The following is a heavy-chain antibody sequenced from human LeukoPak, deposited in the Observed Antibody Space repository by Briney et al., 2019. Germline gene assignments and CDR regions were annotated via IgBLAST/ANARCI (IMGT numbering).Heavy chain of an antibody. V-gene: IGHV4-59*01. Sequence: PSETLSLTYTVSGGSISSYYWSWIRQPPGKGLEWNGYIYYSGSTNYNPSLKSRVTILVDTSKNQFSLKLSSLTAADTAVYYCARLHSSSYYYYYYMDVWGKGTTVTVSS. J-gene: IGHJ6*03. CDR2: IYYSGST. CDR3: ARLHSSSYYYYYYMDV. D-gene: IGHD6-6*01. CDR1: GGSISSYY.